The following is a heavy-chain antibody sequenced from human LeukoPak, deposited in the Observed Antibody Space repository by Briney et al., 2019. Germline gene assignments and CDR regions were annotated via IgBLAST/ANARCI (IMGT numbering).Heavy chain of an antibody. J-gene: IGHJ4*02. D-gene: IGHD6-13*01. CDR2: TYYRSKWYN. CDR3: AREGRIAAAGTPFDY. CDR1: GDNVSSNSAA. V-gene: IGHV6-1*01. Sequence: SQTLSLTCAISGDNVSSNSAAWNWTRQSPSRGLEWLGRTYYRSKWYNDYAVSVKSRITINPDTSKNQFSLQLNSVTPEDTAVYYCAREGRIAAAGTPFDYWGQGTLVTVSS.